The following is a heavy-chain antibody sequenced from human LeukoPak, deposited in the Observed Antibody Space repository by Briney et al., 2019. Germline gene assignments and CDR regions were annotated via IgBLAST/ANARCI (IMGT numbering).Heavy chain of an antibody. V-gene: IGHV3-66*04. CDR2: IYSGGST. CDR1: GFTVSSNY. D-gene: IGHD3-22*01. J-gene: IGHJ4*02. Sequence: PGGPLRLSCAASGFTVSSNYMSWVRQAPGKGLEWVSVIYSGGSTYYADSVKGRFTISRDNSKNTLYLQMNSLRAEDTAVYYCAGLPAYYYDTSGFYFDYWGQGTLVTVSS. CDR3: AGLPAYYYDTSGFYFDY.